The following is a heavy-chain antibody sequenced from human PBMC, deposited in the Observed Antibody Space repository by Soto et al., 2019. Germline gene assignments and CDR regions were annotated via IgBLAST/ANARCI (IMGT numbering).Heavy chain of an antibody. CDR3: ARDGGSMVATLHPMDV. J-gene: IGHJ6*02. V-gene: IGHV1-2*04. CDR1: GYTFTGYY. Sequence: QVQLVQSGAEVKKPGASVKVSCKASGYTFTGYYMHWVRQAPGQGLEWMGWINPNSGGTNYAQKFQGWVTMTRDTSSSTAYMERSRLRSDDTAVYYCARDGGSMVATLHPMDVWGQGTTVTVSS. D-gene: IGHD5-12*01. CDR2: INPNSGGT.